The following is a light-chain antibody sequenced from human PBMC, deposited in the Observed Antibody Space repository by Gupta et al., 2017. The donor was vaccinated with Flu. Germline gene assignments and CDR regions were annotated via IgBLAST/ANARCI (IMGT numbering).Light chain of an antibody. V-gene: IGKV3-20*01. Sequence: GTRSLSPGERATLSCRASQRISRSYLAWYQQKPGQAPRLLIYGASSRATGIPDRFSGSGSGTDFTLTISRLEPEDFAVYYCQQYGNSAFTFGPGTKVDIK. CDR3: QQYGNSAFT. CDR2: GAS. J-gene: IGKJ3*01. CDR1: QRISRSY.